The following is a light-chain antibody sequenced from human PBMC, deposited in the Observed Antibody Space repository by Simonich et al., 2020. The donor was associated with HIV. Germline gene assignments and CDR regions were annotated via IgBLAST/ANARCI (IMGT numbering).Light chain of an antibody. J-gene: IGLJ2*01. V-gene: IGLV3-25*03. Sequence: SYELTQPPSVSVSPGQTARISCSGDALPKQYAYWYQQKPGQAPGLVMGKDTERPSGSPERFSGSSSGTTITLTISGVQAEDEADYYCQSADSSGTQRVFGGGTKLTVL. CDR2: KDT. CDR3: QSADSSGTQRV. CDR1: ALPKQY.